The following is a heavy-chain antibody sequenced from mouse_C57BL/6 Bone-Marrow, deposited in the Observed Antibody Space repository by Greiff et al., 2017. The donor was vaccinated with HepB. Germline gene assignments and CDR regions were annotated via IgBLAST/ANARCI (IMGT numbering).Heavy chain of an antibody. D-gene: IGHD2-1*01. CDR2: IHPSDSDT. CDR1: GYTFTSYW. Sequence: VQLQQPGAELVKPGASVKVSCKASGYTFTSYWMHWVKQRPGQGLEWIGRIHPSDSDTNYNQKFKGKATLTVDKSSSSAYMQLSSLTSEDAAVYYCAIWRLIYYGNPPFAYWGQGTLVTVSA. J-gene: IGHJ3*01. CDR3: AIWRLIYYGNPPFAY. V-gene: IGHV1-74*01.